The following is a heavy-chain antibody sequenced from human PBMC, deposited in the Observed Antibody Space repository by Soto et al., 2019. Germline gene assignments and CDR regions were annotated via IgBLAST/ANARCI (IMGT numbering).Heavy chain of an antibody. Sequence: GGSLRLSCAASGFTFSSYGMHWVRQAPGKGLEWVAVIWYDGSNKYYADSVEGRFTISRENGKNSLYLQMSSLRAGDTAVYYCAREGERGSGDSVDALDIWGHGTLVTVSS. J-gene: IGHJ3*02. D-gene: IGHD1-1*01. CDR1: GFTFSSYG. V-gene: IGHV3-33*01. CDR2: IWYDGSNK. CDR3: AREGERGSGDSVDALDI.